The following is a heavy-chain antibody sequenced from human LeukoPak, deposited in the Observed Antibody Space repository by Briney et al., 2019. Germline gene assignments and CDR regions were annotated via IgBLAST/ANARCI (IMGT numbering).Heavy chain of an antibody. J-gene: IGHJ4*02. D-gene: IGHD6-19*01. Sequence: AGGSLRLSCAASGFTFSSYAMHWVRQAPGKGLEWVAVISYDGSNKYYADSVKGRFTISRDNSKNTLYLQMNSLRAEDTAVYYCARDHSSGWTGPYFDYWGQGTLVTVSS. CDR3: ARDHSSGWTGPYFDY. CDR1: GFTFSSYA. V-gene: IGHV3-30-3*01. CDR2: ISYDGSNK.